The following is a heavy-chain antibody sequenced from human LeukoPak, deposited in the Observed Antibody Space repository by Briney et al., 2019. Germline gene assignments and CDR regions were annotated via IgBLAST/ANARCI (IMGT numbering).Heavy chain of an antibody. CDR1: GFTVSNAW. CDR3: TTTTSPALTDFDY. CDR2: IKSKTDGGTT. D-gene: IGHD1-14*01. V-gene: IGHV3-15*01. Sequence: SGGSLRLSCAAAGFTVSNAWMSWVRQAPGKGLELVGRIKSKTDGGTTDYAATVKGRFTISRDDSKNTLYLQMNSLKTEDTAVYYCTTTTSPALTDFDYWGQGTLVIVS. J-gene: IGHJ4*02.